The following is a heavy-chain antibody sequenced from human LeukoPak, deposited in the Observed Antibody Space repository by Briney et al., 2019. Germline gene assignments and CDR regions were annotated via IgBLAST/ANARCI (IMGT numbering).Heavy chain of an antibody. CDR2: IYYSGST. D-gene: IGHD1-14*01. J-gene: IGHJ4*02. CDR1: GGSISSYY. Sequence: SETLSLTCTVYGGSISSYYWSWIRQPPGKGLEWIGYIYYSGSTNYNPSLKSRVTISVDTSKNQFSLKLSSVTAADTAVYYCARDRTREGFDYWGQGTLVTVSS. V-gene: IGHV4-59*01. CDR3: ARDRTREGFDY.